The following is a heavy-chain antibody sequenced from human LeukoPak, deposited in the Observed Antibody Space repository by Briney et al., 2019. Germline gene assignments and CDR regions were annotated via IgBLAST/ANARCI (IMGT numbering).Heavy chain of an antibody. J-gene: IGHJ4*02. D-gene: IGHD3-22*01. CDR2: ISWSSGII. Sequence: GRSLRLSCAASGFIFDDHGMHWVRQAPGKGLEWVSGISWSSGIIGYADSVKGRFTISRDNAKNSLYLQMNSLRAEDTAVYYCAKDPYYDSSGYYVYWGQGTLVTVSS. CDR1: GFIFDDHG. CDR3: AKDPYYDSSGYYVY. V-gene: IGHV3-9*01.